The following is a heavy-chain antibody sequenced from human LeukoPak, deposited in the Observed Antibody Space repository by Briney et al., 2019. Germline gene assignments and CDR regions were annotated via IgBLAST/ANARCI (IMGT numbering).Heavy chain of an antibody. CDR3: ARLTLTGSLN. D-gene: IGHD7-27*01. J-gene: IGHJ4*02. CDR2: INHSGST. Sequence: SETLSLTCAVYGGSFSGYYWSWIRQPPGKGLEWIGEINHSGSTNYSPSLKSRVTISVDTSKNQFSLKLSSVTAADTAVYYCARLTLTGSLNWGQGTLDTVSS. V-gene: IGHV4-34*01. CDR1: GGSFSGYY.